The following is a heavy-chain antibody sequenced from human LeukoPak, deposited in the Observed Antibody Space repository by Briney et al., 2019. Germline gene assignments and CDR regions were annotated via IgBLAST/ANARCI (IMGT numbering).Heavy chain of an antibody. J-gene: IGHJ3*02. D-gene: IGHD3-3*01. Sequence: ASVKVSCKASGYTFTSYGISWVRQAPGQGLEWMGWINPKSGGTNEAQKFHGRVTMTTDTSTSTAYMELRSLRSDDTAVYYCARDQFFESYAGDAFDIWGQGTMVTVSS. V-gene: IGHV1-18*01. CDR2: INPKSGGT. CDR3: ARDQFFESYAGDAFDI. CDR1: GYTFTSYG.